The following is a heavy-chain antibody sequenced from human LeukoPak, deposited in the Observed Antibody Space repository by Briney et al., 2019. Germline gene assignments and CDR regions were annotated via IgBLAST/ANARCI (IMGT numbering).Heavy chain of an antibody. V-gene: IGHV1-69*06. J-gene: IGHJ1*01. D-gene: IGHD7-27*01. CDR2: IIPIFGTG. CDR1: GGNFNTYA. Sequence: SVKVSCKASGGNFNTYAISWVRQAPGQGLEWMGGIIPIFGTGNYAQKFQGRVTITADKSTNTAYMELSSLKSEDTAVYCARDHDLTGTYEYLKYWGQGTLVSVSS. CDR3: ARDHDLTGTYEYLKY.